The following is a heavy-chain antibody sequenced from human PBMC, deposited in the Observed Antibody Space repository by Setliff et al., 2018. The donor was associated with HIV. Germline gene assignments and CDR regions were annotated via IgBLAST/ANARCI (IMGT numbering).Heavy chain of an antibody. CDR3: AKGRSGYYNFDS. D-gene: IGHD3-22*01. Sequence: GGSLRLSCVGSGFSFSLYAIVWVRQAPGKGLEWVSGIDGSSETIHYADSVKGRFTISRDNSKNTLYLQMNSLRVEDAAVYYCAKGRSGYYNFDSWGQGTLVTVSS. V-gene: IGHV3-23*01. CDR1: GFSFSLYA. CDR2: IDGSSETI. J-gene: IGHJ4*02.